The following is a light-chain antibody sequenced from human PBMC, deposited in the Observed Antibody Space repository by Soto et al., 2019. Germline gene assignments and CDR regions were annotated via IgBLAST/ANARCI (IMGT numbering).Light chain of an antibody. CDR2: EVS. J-gene: IGLJ2*01. Sequence: QSALTQPASVSGSHGQSITISCTGTSSDVGGYNYVSWYQQHPGKAPKLMIYEVSNRPSGVSNRFSGSKSGNTASLTISGPQAEDAADYYCSSYTSSSTLIFGGGTKLTVL. V-gene: IGLV2-14*01. CDR3: SSYTSSSTLI. CDR1: SSDVGGYNY.